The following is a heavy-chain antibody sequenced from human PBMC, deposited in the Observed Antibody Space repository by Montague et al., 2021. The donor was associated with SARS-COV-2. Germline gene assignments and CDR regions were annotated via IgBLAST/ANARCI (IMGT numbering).Heavy chain of an antibody. J-gene: IGHJ4*02. CDR1: GGSISSSNYY. CDR2: IFYSGNS. Sequence: SETLSLTCTVSGGSISSSNYYWAWIRQPPGKGLEWIGYIFYSGNSYYNPSLKSRFTISVDTSKNQFSLKVSSLTAADTSVFYCARQLAAARGAYFDYWGQGTLVTVSS. D-gene: IGHD6-13*01. CDR3: ARQLAAARGAYFDY. V-gene: IGHV4-39*01.